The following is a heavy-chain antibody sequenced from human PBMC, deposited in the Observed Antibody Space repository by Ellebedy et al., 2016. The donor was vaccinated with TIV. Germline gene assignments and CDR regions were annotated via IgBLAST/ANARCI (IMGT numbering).Heavy chain of an antibody. CDR2: FSQSGST. V-gene: IGHV4-39*01. Sequence: MPSETLSLTCTVSGDSISTSVYYWGWLRQPTGKGLEWIGSFSQSGSTYYNPSLTSRVTISVDTSKNQFSLKLSSVTAADTAIFYCARHSTVTTIGTWGQGALVTVSS. CDR3: ARHSTVTTIGT. CDR1: GDSISTSVYY. D-gene: IGHD4-17*01. J-gene: IGHJ5*02.